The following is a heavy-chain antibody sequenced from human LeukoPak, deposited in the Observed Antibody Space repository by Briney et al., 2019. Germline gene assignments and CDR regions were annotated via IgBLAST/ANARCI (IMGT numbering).Heavy chain of an antibody. CDR2: MNPNSGNT. CDR3: ARGAKRWLQPPGYFDY. D-gene: IGHD5-24*01. J-gene: IGHJ4*02. CDR1: GYTFTSYD. Sequence: ASVKVSCKASGYTFTSYDINWVRQAPGQGLEWMGWMNPNSGNTGYAQKFQGRVTMTRNTSISTAYMELSSLRSEDTAVYYCARGAKRWLQPPGYFDYWGQGTLVTVSS. V-gene: IGHV1-8*01.